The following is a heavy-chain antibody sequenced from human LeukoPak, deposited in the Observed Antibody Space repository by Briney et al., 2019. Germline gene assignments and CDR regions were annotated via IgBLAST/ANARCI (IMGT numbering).Heavy chain of an antibody. V-gene: IGHV1-69*06. D-gene: IGHD5-12*01. CDR3: AMVLVVATIRSRYFDY. Sequence: SVKVSCKASGGTFSSYAISWVRQAPGQGLEWMGGIIPIFGTANYAQKFQGRVTITADKSTSTAYMELSSLRSEDTAVYYCAMVLVVATIRSRYFDYWGQGTLVTVSS. CDR2: IIPIFGTA. J-gene: IGHJ4*02. CDR1: GGTFSSYA.